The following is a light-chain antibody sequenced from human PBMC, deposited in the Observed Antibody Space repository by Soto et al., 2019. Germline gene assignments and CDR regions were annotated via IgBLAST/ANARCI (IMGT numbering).Light chain of an antibody. CDR1: HIISNY. J-gene: IGKJ1*01. CDR2: ATS. V-gene: IGKV1-16*01. Sequence: DIQMTQSPPSLSASVGDRVTVTCRASHIISNYLNWYQQQPGKAPEVLIYATSKLQSGVPSRFSGSGSGTEFTLTISSLQPDDFATYYCQQYNSYPWTFGQGTKVDIK. CDR3: QQYNSYPWT.